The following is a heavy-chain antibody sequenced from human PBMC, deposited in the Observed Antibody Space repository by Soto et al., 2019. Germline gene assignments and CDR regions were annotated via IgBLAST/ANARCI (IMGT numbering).Heavy chain of an antibody. CDR2: IIPIFGTA. V-gene: IGHV1-69*01. J-gene: IGHJ6*02. D-gene: IGHD2-21*02. CDR1: GGTFSSYA. Sequence: QVQLVQSGAEVKKPGSSVKVSCKASGGTFSSYAISWVRQAPGQGLEWMGGIIPIFGTANYAQKFQGRVTSTADESTSKAYMELGSLRSEDTAVYYCARDRLVVTAKAPDYYYGMDVWGQGTTVTVSS. CDR3: ARDRLVVTAKAPDYYYGMDV.